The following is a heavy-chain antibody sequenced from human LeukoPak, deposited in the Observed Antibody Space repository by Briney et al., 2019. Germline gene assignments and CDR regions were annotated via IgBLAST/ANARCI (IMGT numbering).Heavy chain of an antibody. V-gene: IGHV1-2*04. D-gene: IGHD1-26*01. J-gene: IGHJ3*02. CDR2: INPNSGGT. Sequence: ASVKVSCKASGYTFTGYYMHWVRQAPGQGLEWMGWINPNSGGTNYAQKFQGWVTMTRDTSISTAYMELSRLRSDDTAVYYCARDITQWELPTGAFDIWGQGTMVTVSS. CDR3: ARDITQWELPTGAFDI. CDR1: GYTFTGYY.